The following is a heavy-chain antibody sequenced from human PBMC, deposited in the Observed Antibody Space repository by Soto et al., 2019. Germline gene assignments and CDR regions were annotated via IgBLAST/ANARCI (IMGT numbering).Heavy chain of an antibody. CDR1: GFAFSSYA. CDR3: AKLRREIPAATATQYNWFDP. V-gene: IGHV3-64*04. Sequence: GGSLSRSCSASGFAFSSYAMHWVRQAPGKGREYVSAISGSGGSTYYADSVKGRFTISRDNSKNTLYLQMNSLRAEDTAVYYCAKLRREIPAATATQYNWFDPWGQGTQVTVSS. CDR2: ISGSGGST. J-gene: IGHJ5*02. D-gene: IGHD2-2*01.